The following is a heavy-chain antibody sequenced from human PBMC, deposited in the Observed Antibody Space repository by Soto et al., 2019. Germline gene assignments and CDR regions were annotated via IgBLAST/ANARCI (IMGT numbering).Heavy chain of an antibody. D-gene: IGHD4-17*01. J-gene: IGHJ4*02. Sequence: SPPLSLPRSGSSNSFGIYYCMWIRHSPGGGLEWIGYIYDRRNTDYNPSLRSRRTMSVDTSKSQFSMHLRSVTTADTAVYYCAFSWTALAVTTVDYWGQGIQVT. CDR2: IYDRRNT. V-gene: IGHV4-59*03. CDR1: SNSFGIYY. CDR3: AFSWTALAVTTVDY.